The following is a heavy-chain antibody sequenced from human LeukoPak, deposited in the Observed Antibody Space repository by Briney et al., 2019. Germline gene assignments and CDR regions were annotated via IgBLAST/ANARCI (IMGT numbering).Heavy chain of an antibody. CDR2: ISSSSSTI. CDR1: GFTFSSYS. D-gene: IGHD3-10*01. J-gene: IGHJ4*02. Sequence: GGSLRLSCAASGFTFSSYSMNWVRQAPGKGLERVSYISSSSSTIYYADSVKGRFTISRDNAKSSLYLQMNSLRAEDTAVYYCASSGSGSAFGYWGQGTLVTVSS. CDR3: ASSGSGSAFGY. V-gene: IGHV3-48*01.